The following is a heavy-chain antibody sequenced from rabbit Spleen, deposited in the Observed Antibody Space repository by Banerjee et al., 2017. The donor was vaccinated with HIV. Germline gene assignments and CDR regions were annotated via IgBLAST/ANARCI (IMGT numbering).Heavy chain of an antibody. J-gene: IGHJ2*01. CDR2: IDTNDGDT. D-gene: IGHD1-1*01. V-gene: IGHV1S40*01. CDR3: ARNYVNAFDP. CDR1: GFSLSSSYY. Sequence: QSLEESGGGLVQPEGSLTLTCTASGFSLSSSYYMCWVRQAPGKGLEWIACIDTNDGDTDYANWPKGRFTISKTSSTTVTLQMTSLTAADTATYFCARNYVNAFDPWGPGTLVTV.